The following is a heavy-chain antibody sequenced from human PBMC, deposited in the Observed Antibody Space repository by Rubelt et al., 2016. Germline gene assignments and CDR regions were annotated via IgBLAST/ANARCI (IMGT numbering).Heavy chain of an antibody. CDR1: GGTFSSYA. Sequence: QVQLVQSGAEVKKPGSSVKVSCKASGGTFSSYAISWVRQAPGQGLEWMGGIIPIFGTANYAQKVQGRVTMTTDTSTSTAYMELRSLRSDDTAVYYCARDTRYSSSSNFDYWGQGTLVTVSS. CDR2: IIPIFGTA. CDR3: ARDTRYSSSSNFDY. V-gene: IGHV1-69*06. D-gene: IGHD6-13*01. J-gene: IGHJ4*02.